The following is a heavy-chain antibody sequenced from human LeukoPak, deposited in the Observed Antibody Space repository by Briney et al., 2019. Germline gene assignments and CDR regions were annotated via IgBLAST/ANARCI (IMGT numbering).Heavy chain of an antibody. CDR3: ARLRPNFWSASGPDY. V-gene: IGHV4-34*01. CDR2: INHSGSA. D-gene: IGHD3-3*01. CDR1: GGSFSGYY. Sequence: SETLSLTCGVYGGSFSGYYWDWIRQSPGKGLEWIGEINHSGSANYNPSLKSRVTISIDRSKNEFSLKLNSVTAADTAVYYCARLRPNFWSASGPDYWGQGTLVTVSS. J-gene: IGHJ4*02.